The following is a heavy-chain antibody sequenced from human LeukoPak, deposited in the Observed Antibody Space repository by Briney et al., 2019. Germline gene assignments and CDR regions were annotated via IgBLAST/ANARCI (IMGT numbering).Heavy chain of an antibody. V-gene: IGHV4-59*01. Sequence: SETLSLTCTVSGGPISSYYWSWIRQPPGKGLEWIGYIYYSGSTNYNPSLKGRVTISVDTSKNQFSLKLSSVTAADTAVYYCASGYYYDSSGYSHWGQGTLVTVSS. CDR3: ASGYYYDSSGYSH. CDR1: GGPISSYY. D-gene: IGHD3-22*01. CDR2: IYYSGST. J-gene: IGHJ4*02.